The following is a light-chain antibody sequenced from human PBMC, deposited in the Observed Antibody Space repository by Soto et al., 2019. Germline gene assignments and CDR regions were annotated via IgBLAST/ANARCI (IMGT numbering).Light chain of an antibody. CDR3: QQRSNWPT. V-gene: IGKV3-11*01. CDR1: QSVSSY. J-gene: IGKJ1*01. CDR2: DAS. Sequence: EIVLTQSPATLSLSPGERATLSCRASQSVSSYLAWYHQKPGQVPRLLLYDASNRATGIPARFSGSGSGTDFTLTISSLEPEYFAVYYCQQRSNWPTFGQGTKVEIK.